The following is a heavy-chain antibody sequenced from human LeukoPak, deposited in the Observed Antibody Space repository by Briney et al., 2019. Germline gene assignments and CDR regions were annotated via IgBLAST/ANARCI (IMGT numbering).Heavy chain of an antibody. J-gene: IGHJ4*02. V-gene: IGHV4-59*01. D-gene: IGHD3-22*01. CDR1: GGSISSYY. Sequence: SETLSLTCTVSGGSISSYYWSWIRQPPAKGLEWIGYIYYSGSTNYNPSLTRRVTISVDTSKHQFSLELSSVTAADTAVYYCARGKHYDRSGYYYDYWGQGTLVTVSS. CDR2: IYYSGST. CDR3: ARGKHYDRSGYYYDY.